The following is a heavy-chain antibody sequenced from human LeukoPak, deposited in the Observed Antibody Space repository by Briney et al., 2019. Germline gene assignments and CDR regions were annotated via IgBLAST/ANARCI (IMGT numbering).Heavy chain of an antibody. Sequence: GGSLRLSCAASGFTFSSYSMNWVRQAPGKGLEWVSSVSSSSSYIYYADSVKGRFTISGDNAKNSLYLQMNSLRAEDTAVYYCARDLSGSFDYWGQGTLVTVSS. CDR3: ARDLSGSFDY. CDR1: GFTFSSYS. D-gene: IGHD1-14*01. V-gene: IGHV3-21*01. J-gene: IGHJ4*02. CDR2: VSSSSSYI.